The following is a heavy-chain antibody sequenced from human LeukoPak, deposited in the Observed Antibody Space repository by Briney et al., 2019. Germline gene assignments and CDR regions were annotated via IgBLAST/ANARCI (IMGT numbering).Heavy chain of an antibody. Sequence: PGGSLRLPCAASGFTFSSHWMSWVRQAPGKGLEWVANIKQDGSAKYYVDSVRGRFTISRDNAKTSLYLQMNSLRAEDTAVYYCARDGPSVGIDFWGQGALVTVSS. CDR1: GFTFSSHW. D-gene: IGHD7-27*01. V-gene: IGHV3-7*01. J-gene: IGHJ4*02. CDR2: IKQDGSAK. CDR3: ARDGPSVGIDF.